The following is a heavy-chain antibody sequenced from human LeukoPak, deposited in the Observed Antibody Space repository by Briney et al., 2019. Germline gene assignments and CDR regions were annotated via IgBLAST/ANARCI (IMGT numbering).Heavy chain of an antibody. V-gene: IGHV1-46*01. D-gene: IGHD1-26*01. J-gene: IGHJ6*02. Sequence: GASVKVSCKASGYTFTSYYMHWVRQAPGQGLEWMGIINPSGGSTSYAQKFQGRVTMIRDMSTSTVYMELSSLRSEDTAVYYCARALGRELGAVFYYYYGMDVWGQGTTVTVSS. CDR3: ARALGRELGAVFYYYYGMDV. CDR1: GYTFTSYY. CDR2: INPSGGST.